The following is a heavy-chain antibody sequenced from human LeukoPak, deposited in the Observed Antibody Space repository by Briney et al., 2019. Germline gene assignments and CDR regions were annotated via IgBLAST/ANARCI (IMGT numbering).Heavy chain of an antibody. CDR3: ARSGYSYDSAVYWNFDL. Sequence: SATLSLTCTVSGGSISSYYWTWIRQPPGKGLEWIGYVSYSGTTKYNPSLKSRVTMSVDMSKNRLSLRLTSVTAADTAVYYCARSGYSYDSAVYWNFDLWGRGTLVTVSS. CDR1: GGSISSYY. D-gene: IGHD5-18*01. J-gene: IGHJ2*01. CDR2: VSYSGTT. V-gene: IGHV4-59*01.